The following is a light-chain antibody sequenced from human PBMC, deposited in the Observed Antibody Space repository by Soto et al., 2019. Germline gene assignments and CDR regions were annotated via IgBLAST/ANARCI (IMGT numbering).Light chain of an antibody. Sequence: EIQMTQSPSTLSVSPGDRATLSCRASESVDGSLAWYGQKPGQGARVLSYDAAARATGIPARFSGSGSGTEITLTISSLQSEDFGVYCCQQYNNWWTFGQGTKVDIK. CDR2: DAA. V-gene: IGKV3-15*01. CDR3: QQYNNWWT. CDR1: ESVDGS. J-gene: IGKJ1*01.